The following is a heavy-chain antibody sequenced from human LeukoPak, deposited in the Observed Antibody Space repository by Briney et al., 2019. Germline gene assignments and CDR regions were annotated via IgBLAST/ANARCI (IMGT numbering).Heavy chain of an antibody. V-gene: IGHV1-18*01. CDR1: GYVFTSYG. Sequence: ASVKVSCKASGYVFTSYGISWVRQAPGQGLEWMGWISGYNGNTYYAQKFQGRVTMTTDTSTSTAYMELRSLRSDDTAVYYCARDDWYGDYDRGDYWGQGTLVTVSS. CDR2: ISGYNGNT. CDR3: ARDDWYGDYDRGDY. J-gene: IGHJ4*02. D-gene: IGHD4-17*01.